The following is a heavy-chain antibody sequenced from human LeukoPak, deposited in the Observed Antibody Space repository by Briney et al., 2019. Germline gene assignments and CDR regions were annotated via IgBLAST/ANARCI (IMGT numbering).Heavy chain of an antibody. D-gene: IGHD3-10*01. CDR1: GYTFTGYY. CDR2: INPNSGGT. CDR3: ARVMGFGEPRVSFDI. V-gene: IGHV1-2*02. Sequence: ASVKVSCKASGYTFTGYYMHWVRQAPGQGLEWMGWINPNSGGTNYAQKFQGRVTMTRDTSISTAYMELSRLRSDDTAVYYCARVMGFGEPRVSFDIWGQGTMVTVSS. J-gene: IGHJ3*02.